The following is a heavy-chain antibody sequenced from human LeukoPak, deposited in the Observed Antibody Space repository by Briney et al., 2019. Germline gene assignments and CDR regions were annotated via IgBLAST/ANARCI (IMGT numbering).Heavy chain of an antibody. J-gene: IGHJ6*03. CDR3: AREGRVGYCSGGSCYTATKDYYYYMDV. Sequence: SVKASCKASGGTFSSYAISWVRQAPGQGLEWMGGIIPIFGTANYAQKFQGRVTITADKSTSTAYMELSSLRSEDTAVYYCAREGRVGYCSGGSCYTATKDYYYYMDVWGKGTTVTVSS. V-gene: IGHV1-69*06. CDR2: IIPIFGTA. D-gene: IGHD2-15*01. CDR1: GGTFSSYA.